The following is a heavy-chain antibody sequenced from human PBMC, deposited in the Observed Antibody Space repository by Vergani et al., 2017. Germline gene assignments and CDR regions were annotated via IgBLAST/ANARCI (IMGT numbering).Heavy chain of an antibody. V-gene: IGHV4-39*02. D-gene: IGHD6-19*01. CDR1: GGSINPSSSF. CDR3: ARGGYSSGWYGNWFDP. Sequence: QLQLQESGPGLVKPSETLSLICTVSGGSINPSSSFWGWIRQSPGKGLEWIGSINYVGRTYYIPSLQSRATVFVDTSKNQFSLNLTSVTAADTAVYYCARGGYSSGWYGNWFDPWGQGTLVTVSS. CDR2: INYVGRT. J-gene: IGHJ5*02.